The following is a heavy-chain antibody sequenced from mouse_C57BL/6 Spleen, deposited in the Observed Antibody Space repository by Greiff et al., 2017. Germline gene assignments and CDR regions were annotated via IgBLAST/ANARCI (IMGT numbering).Heavy chain of an antibody. Sequence: EVQVVESGGGLVKPGGSLKLSCAASGFTFSDYGMHWVRQAPEKGLEWVAYISSGSSTIYYADNVKGRFTISRDNAKNTLLLQMSRLRSKDTAMYYGARSDGSSYYWYFDVWGTGTTVTVSS. CDR3: ARSDGSSYYWYFDV. D-gene: IGHD1-1*01. V-gene: IGHV5-17*01. J-gene: IGHJ1*03. CDR2: ISSGSSTI. CDR1: GFTFSDYG.